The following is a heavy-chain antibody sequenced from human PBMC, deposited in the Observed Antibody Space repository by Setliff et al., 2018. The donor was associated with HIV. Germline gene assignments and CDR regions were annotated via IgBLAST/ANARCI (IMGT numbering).Heavy chain of an antibody. CDR1: GFTFSSYW. J-gene: IGHJ6*03. V-gene: IGHV3-7*05. Sequence: GSLRLSCAASGFTFSSYWMSWVRQAPGKGLEWVANIKQDGSEKYYVDSVKGRFTISRDNAKNSLYLQMNSLRAEDTAVYYCARDAPGGGGNSGYYMDVWGKGTTVTVSS. CDR3: ARDAPGGGGNSGYYMDV. D-gene: IGHD2-21*02. CDR2: IKQDGSEK.